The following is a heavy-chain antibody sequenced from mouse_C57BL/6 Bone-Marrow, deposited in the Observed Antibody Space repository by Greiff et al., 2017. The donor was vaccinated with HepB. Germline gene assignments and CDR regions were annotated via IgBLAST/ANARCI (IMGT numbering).Heavy chain of an antibody. D-gene: IGHD1-1*01. CDR2: IHPNSGST. Sequence: QVQLKQPGAELVKPGASVKLSCKASGYTFTSYWMHWVKQRPGQGLEWIGMIHPNSGSTNYNEKFKSKATLTVDKSSSTAYMQLSSLTSEDSAVYYCARRIYGSSSYYAMDYWGQGTSVTVSS. CDR3: ARRIYGSSSYYAMDY. J-gene: IGHJ4*01. V-gene: IGHV1-64*01. CDR1: GYTFTSYW.